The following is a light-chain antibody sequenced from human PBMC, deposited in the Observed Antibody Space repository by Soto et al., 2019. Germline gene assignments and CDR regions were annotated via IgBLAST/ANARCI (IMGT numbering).Light chain of an antibody. CDR3: QSYDSSLSGRWV. Sequence: HSVLTQPPSVSGAPGQRVTISCTGSSSNIGAGYDVHWYQQLPGTAPKLLIYGNSNRPSGVPDRFSGSKSGTSASLAITGLQAEDEADYYCQSYDSSLSGRWVFGGGTTLTVL. J-gene: IGLJ3*02. V-gene: IGLV1-40*01. CDR1: SSNIGAGYD. CDR2: GNS.